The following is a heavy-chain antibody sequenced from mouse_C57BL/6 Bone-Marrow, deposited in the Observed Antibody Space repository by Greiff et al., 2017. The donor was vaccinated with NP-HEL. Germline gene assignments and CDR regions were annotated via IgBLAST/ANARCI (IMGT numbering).Heavy chain of an antibody. CDR3: ASYGSSSWFAY. Sequence: EVQLQQSGPELVKPGASVKMSCKASGYTFTDYTMHWVKQSHGKSLEWIGYINPNTGGTSYNQKFKGKATLTANKSSSTAYMELRSLTSEDSAVYDRASYGSSSWFAYWGKWTLVTVAA. V-gene: IGHV1-22*01. CDR1: GYTFTDYT. CDR2: INPNTGGT. D-gene: IGHD1-1*01. J-gene: IGHJ3*01.